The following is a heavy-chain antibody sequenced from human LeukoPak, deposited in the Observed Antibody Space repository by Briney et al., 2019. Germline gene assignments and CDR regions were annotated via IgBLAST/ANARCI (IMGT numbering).Heavy chain of an antibody. V-gene: IGHV3-30*04. Sequence: PGRSLRLSCAASGFTFSSYAMHWVRQAPGKGLEWVAVISYDGSNKYYADSVKGRFTISRDNSKNTLYLQMNSLRAEDTAVYYCAKDDNLWWLQQIDYWGQGTLVTVSS. CDR1: GFTFSSYA. J-gene: IGHJ4*02. CDR2: ISYDGSNK. CDR3: AKDDNLWWLQQIDY. D-gene: IGHD2-21*01.